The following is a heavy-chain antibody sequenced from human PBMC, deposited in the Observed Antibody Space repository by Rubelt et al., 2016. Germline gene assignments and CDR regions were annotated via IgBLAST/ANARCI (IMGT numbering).Heavy chain of an antibody. Sequence: QVQLQESGPGLVKPSETLSLTCTVSGGSISSYYWSWIRQPPGKGLEWIGSVPYSGSSHYDPALKSRVTISLDTSKNQFYLDPALGTVAERAVYYVGGVRRSWELLEYLDYWGPGALVTVAS. CDR1: GGSISSYY. CDR2: VPYSGSS. J-gene: IGHJ4*02. CDR3: GGVRRSWELLEYLDY. V-gene: IGHV4-59*05. D-gene: IGHD3-10*01.